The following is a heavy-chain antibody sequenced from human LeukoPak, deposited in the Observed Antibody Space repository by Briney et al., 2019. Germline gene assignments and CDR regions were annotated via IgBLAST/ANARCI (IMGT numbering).Heavy chain of an antibody. D-gene: IGHD1-26*01. CDR1: GYTFTSYD. V-gene: IGHV1-8*01. J-gene: IGHJ6*02. Sequence: ASVKVSCKASGYTFTSYDVNWFRQATRQGPEWMGWMNPKSGDTGYAQKFQGRVSLTRDTSISTAYMELRSLRPDDTAVYYCARALGGSNTPYGMDVWGQGTTVTVSS. CDR3: ARALGGSNTPYGMDV. CDR2: MNPKSGDT.